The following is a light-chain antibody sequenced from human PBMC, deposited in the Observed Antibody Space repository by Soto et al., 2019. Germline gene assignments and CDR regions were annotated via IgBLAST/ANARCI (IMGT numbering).Light chain of an antibody. V-gene: IGLV1-40*01. CDR3: QSYDSSLSGRV. Sequence: QSVLTQPPSVSGAPGQRAAISCTGSSSNIGAGYDVHWYQRLPGTAPKLLIFGNNNRPSGVPDRFSGSTSGASASLAITGLQAEDEGDYYCQSYDSSLSGRVFGGGTKVTVL. CDR1: SSNIGAGYD. J-gene: IGLJ3*02. CDR2: GNN.